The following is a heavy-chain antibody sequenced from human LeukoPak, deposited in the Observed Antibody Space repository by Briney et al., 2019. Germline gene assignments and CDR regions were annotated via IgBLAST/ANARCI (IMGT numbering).Heavy chain of an antibody. CDR3: ARSGQLQLWNQGPVDP. V-gene: IGHV7-4-1*02. Sequence: GASVKVSCKASGYTFTSYAMNWVRQAPGQGLEWMGWINTNTGNPTYAQGFTGRFVFSLDTSVSTAYLQISSLKAEDTAVYYCARSGQLQLWNQGPVDPWGQGTLVTVSS. CDR1: GYTFTSYA. J-gene: IGHJ5*02. CDR2: INTNTGNP. D-gene: IGHD5-18*01.